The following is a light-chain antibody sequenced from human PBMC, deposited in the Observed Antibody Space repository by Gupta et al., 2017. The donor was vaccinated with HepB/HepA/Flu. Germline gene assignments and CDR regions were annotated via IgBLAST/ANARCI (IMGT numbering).Light chain of an antibody. Sequence: QSALTQPASVSGSPGQSITISCTGTSSDVGGYNYVSWYQQHPGKAPKLMIYDVSNRPSGVSNRFSGSTSGNTASLPTFGLQAEDEADYYCSSYTSSSTLAVFGGGTKLTVL. V-gene: IGLV2-14*01. J-gene: IGLJ3*02. CDR2: DVS. CDR3: SSYTSSSTLAV. CDR1: SSDVGGYNY.